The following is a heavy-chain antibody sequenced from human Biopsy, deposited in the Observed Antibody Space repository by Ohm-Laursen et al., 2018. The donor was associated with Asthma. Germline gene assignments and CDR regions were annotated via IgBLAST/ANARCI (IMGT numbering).Heavy chain of an antibody. D-gene: IGHD2-21*01. J-gene: IGHJ6*02. CDR2: ITSSGASV. CDR1: GFMFSDFV. V-gene: IGHV3-23*01. CDR3: ARAGESDLVGGLDV. Sequence: SLRLSCSASGFMFSDFVMTWVRQAPGKGLAWVSHITSSGASVSYADSVKGRFTISRDNSRNTLYLQKNSLRADDTAVYYCARAGESDLVGGLDVWGQGTTVIVS.